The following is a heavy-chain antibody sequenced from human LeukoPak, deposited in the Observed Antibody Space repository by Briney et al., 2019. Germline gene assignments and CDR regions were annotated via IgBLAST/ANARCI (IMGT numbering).Heavy chain of an antibody. CDR3: ARSLRLGELSWFDY. Sequence: GGSLRLSCAASGFTFSSYSMNWVRQAPGKGLEWVSYISSSSSTIYYADSVKGRFTISRDNAKNSLYLQMNSLRAEDTAVYYCARSLRLGELSWFDYWGQGTLVTVSS. J-gene: IGHJ4*02. CDR2: ISSSSSTI. CDR1: GFTFSSYS. D-gene: IGHD3-16*02. V-gene: IGHV3-48*01.